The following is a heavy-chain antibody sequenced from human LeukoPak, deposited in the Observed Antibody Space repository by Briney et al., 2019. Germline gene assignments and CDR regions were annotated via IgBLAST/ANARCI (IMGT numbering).Heavy chain of an antibody. CDR2: IYYSGGT. D-gene: IGHD2/OR15-2a*01. J-gene: IGHJ4*02. CDR3: ATNSYSTTKQEHDY. V-gene: IGHV4-39*01. CDR1: GGSISSSSYY. Sequence: KPSETLSLTCTVSGGSISSSSYYGGWIRQSPGKGLEWIGTIYYSGGTYYNPSLKSRGTISVDTSKNELSLKLSSVTAADTAVYYCATNSYSTTKQEHDYWGQGTLVTVSS.